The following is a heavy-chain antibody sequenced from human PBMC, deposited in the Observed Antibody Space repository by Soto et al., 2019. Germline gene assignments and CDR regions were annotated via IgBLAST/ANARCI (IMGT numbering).Heavy chain of an antibody. V-gene: IGHV4-59*01. J-gene: IGHJ6*02. CDR3: ARDRGGSGALYYYGMDV. CDR1: GGSIRGYY. D-gene: IGHD3-10*01. Sequence: QVQLQGSGPGLVKPSETLSLTCTFSGGSIRGYYWTWIRQPPGKGLEWIGNIYDSGNTNYNPSLKSRVIISIDASKAQFSLTLSPVTAADTAVYFCARDRGGSGALYYYGMDVWGQGTTVTVSS. CDR2: IYDSGNT.